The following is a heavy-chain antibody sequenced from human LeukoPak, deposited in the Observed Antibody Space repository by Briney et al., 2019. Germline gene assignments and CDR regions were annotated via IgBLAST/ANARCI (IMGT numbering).Heavy chain of an antibody. D-gene: IGHD2/OR15-2a*01. V-gene: IGHV3-23*01. J-gene: IGHJ4*02. Sequence: PGGLRLSCAASGFTFSSYAMSWVRQAPGKGLEWVSAISGSGGSTYYADSVKGRFTISRDNSKNTLYLQMNSLRAEDTAVYYCAKGDTLWPLDYWGQGTLVTVSS. CDR2: ISGSGGST. CDR3: AKGDTLWPLDY. CDR1: GFTFSSYA.